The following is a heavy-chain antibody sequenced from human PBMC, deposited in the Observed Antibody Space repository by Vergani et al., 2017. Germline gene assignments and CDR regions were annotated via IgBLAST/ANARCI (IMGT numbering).Heavy chain of an antibody. J-gene: IGHJ2*01. CDR2: IYPGDSDT. CDR3: ARHGDTMVREVTTSVFHWYFDL. CDR1: GYSFTSYW. Sequence: EVQLVQSGAEVKKPGESLKISCKGSGYSFTSYWIGWVRQMPGKGLEWMGIIYPGDSDTRYSPSFQGQVPISAAKSICTAYMQWSSLKASDTAMYYCARHGDTMVREVTTSVFHWYFDLWGRGTLVTVSS. D-gene: IGHD3-10*01. V-gene: IGHV5-51*01.